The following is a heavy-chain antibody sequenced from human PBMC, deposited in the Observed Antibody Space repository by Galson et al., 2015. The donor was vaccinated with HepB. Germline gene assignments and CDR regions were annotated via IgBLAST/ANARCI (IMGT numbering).Heavy chain of an antibody. CDR2: IDPSDSYT. CDR1: GYSFTSYW. D-gene: IGHD6-25*01. Sequence: SGAEVKKPGESLRISCKGSGYSFTSYWISWVRQMPGKGLEWMGRIDPSDSYTNYSPSFQGHVTISADKSISTAYLQWSSLKASDTAMYYCARKGAGTAADYYYYGMDVWGQGTTVTVSS. V-gene: IGHV5-10-1*01. J-gene: IGHJ6*02. CDR3: ARKGAGTAADYYYYGMDV.